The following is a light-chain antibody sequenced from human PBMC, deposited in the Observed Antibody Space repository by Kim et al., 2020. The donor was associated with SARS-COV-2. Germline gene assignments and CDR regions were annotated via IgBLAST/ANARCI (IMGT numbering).Light chain of an antibody. CDR3: QQNDDLPIT. CDR1: QVIREV. V-gene: IGKV1-33*01. Sequence: ASGGGRTTITCQATQVIREVLNWYQQRPGKAPKLLIYDVSNLQTGVPTRFSGSGYGTEFTLTISSLQPENFATYYCQQNDDLPITFGQGTRLEIK. J-gene: IGKJ5*01. CDR2: DVS.